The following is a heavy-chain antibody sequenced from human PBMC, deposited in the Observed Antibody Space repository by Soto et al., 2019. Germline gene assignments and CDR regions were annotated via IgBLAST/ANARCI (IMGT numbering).Heavy chain of an antibody. CDR2: IIPIFGTA. CDR1: GGTFSSYA. J-gene: IGHJ1*01. D-gene: IGHD3-22*01. Sequence: GASVKVSCKASGGTFSSYAISWVRQAPGQGLEWMGGIIPIFGTANYAQKFQGRVTITADESTSTAYMELSSLRSEDTAVYYCARDVFPDSSGYYDEYFQHWGQGTLVTVSS. V-gene: IGHV1-69*13. CDR3: ARDVFPDSSGYYDEYFQH.